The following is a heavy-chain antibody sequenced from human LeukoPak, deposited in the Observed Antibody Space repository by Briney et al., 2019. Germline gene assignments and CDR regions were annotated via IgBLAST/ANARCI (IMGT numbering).Heavy chain of an antibody. V-gene: IGHV5-10-1*01. D-gene: IGHD3-9*01. CDR1: GYSFTSYW. J-gene: IGHJ5*02. Sequence: GESLRISCKGSGYSFTSYWISWVRQMPGKGLAWMGRIDPSDSYTNYSPSFQGHVTISADKSISTAYLQWSSLKASDTVFFYRQKTAYEILTGREYNWFDPWGQGTLVTVSS. CDR2: IDPSDSYT. CDR3: QKTAYEILTGREYNWFDP.